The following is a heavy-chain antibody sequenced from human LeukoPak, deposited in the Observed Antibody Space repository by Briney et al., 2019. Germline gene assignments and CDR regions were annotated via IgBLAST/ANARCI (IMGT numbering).Heavy chain of an antibody. V-gene: IGHV3-74*01. Sequence: GGSLRLSCAASGFTFSSYWMHWVRQAPGKGLVWVSRINSDGSGTTYADSVKGRFTISRDNAKNTLYLQMNSLRAEDTAVYYCARDSPYSSGWYETFDYWGQGTLVTVSS. CDR3: ARDSPYSSGWYETFDY. CDR2: INSDGSGT. D-gene: IGHD6-19*01. CDR1: GFTFSSYW. J-gene: IGHJ4*02.